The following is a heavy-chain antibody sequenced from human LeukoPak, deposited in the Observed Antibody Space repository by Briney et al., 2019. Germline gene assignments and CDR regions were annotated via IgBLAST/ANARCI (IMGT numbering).Heavy chain of an antibody. D-gene: IGHD2-15*01. Sequence: ASVKVSCKASGYTFTGYYMHWVRQAPGQGLEWMGWINPNSGGTNYAQKFQGRVTMTRDTSISTAYMELSRLRSDDTAVYYCARRYCSGGSCYSVVFDCWGQGTLVTVSS. J-gene: IGHJ4*02. CDR2: INPNSGGT. CDR1: GYTFTGYY. CDR3: ARRYCSGGSCYSVVFDC. V-gene: IGHV1-2*02.